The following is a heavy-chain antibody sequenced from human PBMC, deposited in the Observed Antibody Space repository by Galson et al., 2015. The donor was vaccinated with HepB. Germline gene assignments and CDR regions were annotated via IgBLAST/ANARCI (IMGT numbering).Heavy chain of an antibody. CDR1: GGSISSSSYY. D-gene: IGHD1/OR15-1a*01. J-gene: IGHJ5*02. CDR2: IYYNGST. V-gene: IGHV4-39*01. Sequence: SETLSLTCTVSGGSISSSSYYWGWIRQPPGKGLEWIGSIYYNGSTDYNPSLKSRVTISVDTSKNHFFLKLSSVTAADTAVFYCARHRLITTPLGQTWFDPWGQGTRVTVSS. CDR3: ARHRLITTPLGQTWFDP.